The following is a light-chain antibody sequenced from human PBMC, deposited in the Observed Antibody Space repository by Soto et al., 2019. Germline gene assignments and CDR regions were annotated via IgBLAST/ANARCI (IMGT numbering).Light chain of an antibody. V-gene: IGKV3-15*01. Sequence: EIVLTRAPSTLCVAPGERGTLSCRASQSVQSNLAWYQQKPGQAPRLLIYDASTRATGIPARFSGSGSGTEFTLTISSLQSEDFAVYYCQQYNNWPFSFGQGTRLEIK. CDR3: QQYNNWPFS. CDR1: QSVQSN. J-gene: IGKJ5*01. CDR2: DAS.